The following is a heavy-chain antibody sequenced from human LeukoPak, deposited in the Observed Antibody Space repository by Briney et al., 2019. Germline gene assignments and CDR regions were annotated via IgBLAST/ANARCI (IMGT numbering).Heavy chain of an antibody. D-gene: IGHD2-15*01. CDR3: ARVVGGPGYCSGGSCYSLDP. V-gene: IGHV4-4*07. CDR2: IFTSGST. Sequence: SETLSLTCTVSGGSISSYYWSWIRQPAGKGLEWIGRIFTSGSTNYNPSLKSRVTMSVDTSKNQFYLKLSSVTAADTAVYYCARVVGGPGYCSGGSCYSLDPWGQGTLVTVSS. CDR1: GGSISSYY. J-gene: IGHJ5*02.